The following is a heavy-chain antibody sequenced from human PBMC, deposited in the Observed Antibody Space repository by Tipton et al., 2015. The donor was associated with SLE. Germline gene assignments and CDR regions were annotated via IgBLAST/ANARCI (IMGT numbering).Heavy chain of an antibody. V-gene: IGHV3-74*01. D-gene: IGHD2-21*01. CDR2: INDNGITS. J-gene: IGHJ2*01. CDR3: AKDGTDCGGDCYYDWHFDL. CDR1: GFNFRDYW. Sequence: SLRLSCAASGFNFRDYWMHWVRQAPGKGLEWVSRINDNGITSSHADSVRGRFTISRENSKNTLYLQMHSLRAEDTAVYYCAKDGTDCGGDCYYDWHFDLWGRGTLVTVSS.